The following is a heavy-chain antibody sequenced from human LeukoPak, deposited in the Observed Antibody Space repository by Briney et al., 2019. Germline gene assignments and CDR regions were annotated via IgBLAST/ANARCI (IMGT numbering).Heavy chain of an antibody. D-gene: IGHD6-6*01. Sequence: GGSLRLSCAASGFTFSDYYMSWIRQAPGKGLEWVPYISSSGSTIYYADSVKGRFTISRDNAKNSLYLQMDSLRAEDTAVYYCARRAARSPYFDYWGQGTLVTVSS. CDR3: ARRAARSPYFDY. V-gene: IGHV3-11*04. J-gene: IGHJ4*02. CDR2: ISSSGSTI. CDR1: GFTFSDYY.